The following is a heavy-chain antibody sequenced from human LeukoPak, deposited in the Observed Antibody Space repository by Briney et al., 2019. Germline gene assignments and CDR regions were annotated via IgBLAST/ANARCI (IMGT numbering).Heavy chain of an antibody. CDR2: INPNSGGT. CDR3: ARVRSTPYRRDLDAFVI. V-gene: IGHV1-2*02. Sequence: ASVRPSCKASGYTFTGYSMDWVRQAPGQGLEWMGWINPNSGGTNYAQKFQGRVTMTRDTSISTAYMELSRLRPDDTAVYYCARVRSTPYRRDLDAFVIWGQGTMVTVSS. CDR1: GYTFTGYS. J-gene: IGHJ3*02. D-gene: IGHD3-16*02.